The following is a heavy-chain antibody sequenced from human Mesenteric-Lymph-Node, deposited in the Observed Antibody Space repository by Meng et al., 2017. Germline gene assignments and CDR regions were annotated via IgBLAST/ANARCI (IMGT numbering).Heavy chain of an antibody. CDR2: ISAYNGNT. D-gene: IGHD3-10*01. J-gene: IGHJ4*02. CDR3: ARVVSGGFFGGFDY. Sequence: ASVKVSCKASGYTFNSYGISWVRQAPGQGLEWMGWISAYNGNTNYAQKLQGRVTMTTDTSTSTAYMELRSLRSDDTAVYYCARVVSGGFFGGFDYWGQGTLVTVSS. V-gene: IGHV1-18*01. CDR1: GYTFNSYG.